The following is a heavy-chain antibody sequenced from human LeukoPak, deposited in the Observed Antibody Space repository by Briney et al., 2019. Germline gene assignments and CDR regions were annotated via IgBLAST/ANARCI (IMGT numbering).Heavy chain of an antibody. Sequence: SETLSLTCTVSGGSISSGGYYRSWIRQHPGKGLEWIGYIYYSGSTYYNPSLKSRVTISVDTSKNQFSLKLSSVTAADTAVYYCARESITMVRGVISDGMDVWGKGTTVTVSS. V-gene: IGHV4-31*03. CDR2: IYYSGST. CDR3: ARESITMVRGVISDGMDV. D-gene: IGHD3-10*01. CDR1: GGSISSGGYY. J-gene: IGHJ6*04.